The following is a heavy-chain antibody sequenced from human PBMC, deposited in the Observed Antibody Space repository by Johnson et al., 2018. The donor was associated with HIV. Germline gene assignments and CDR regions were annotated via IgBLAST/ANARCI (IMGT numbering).Heavy chain of an antibody. CDR2: VYSGGST. J-gene: IGHJ3*02. D-gene: IGHD1-26*01. Sequence: VQLVESGGGLVQPGGSLRLSCAASGLTVSTNYMSWVRQAPGRGLEWVSVVYSGGSTYYADSVKGRFTISRDNSKNTLYLQMNSLRAEDTAVYYCAREGAWEVRPGAFDIWGQGTMVTVSS. CDR1: GLTVSTNY. CDR3: AREGAWEVRPGAFDI. V-gene: IGHV3-66*01.